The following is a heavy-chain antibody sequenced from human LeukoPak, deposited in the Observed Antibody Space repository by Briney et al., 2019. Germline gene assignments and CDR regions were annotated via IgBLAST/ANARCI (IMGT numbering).Heavy chain of an antibody. Sequence: PVGSLRLSCAASAFTFDNHGMSWVRQAPGKGLEWVSGINWNGGSTGYADSVKGRFTISRGNAKNSLYLQMNSLRAEDTALYYCARSIVVPAAINSYYFDYWGQGTLVTVSS. CDR1: AFTFDNHG. D-gene: IGHD2-2*01. CDR3: ARSIVVPAAINSYYFDY. V-gene: IGHV3-20*04. CDR2: INWNGGST. J-gene: IGHJ4*02.